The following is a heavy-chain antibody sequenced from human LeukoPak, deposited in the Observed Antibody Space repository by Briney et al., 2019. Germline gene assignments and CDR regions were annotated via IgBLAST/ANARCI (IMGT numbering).Heavy chain of an antibody. V-gene: IGHV1-18*01. D-gene: IGHD3-22*01. CDR3: ARGSYYYDSSVFFDY. J-gene: IGHJ4*02. Sequence: ASVKVSCKASGYTFTSYGISWVRQAPGQGLEWMGWISAYNGNTNYAQKLQGRVTMTTDTSTSTAYMELRSLRSDAKAVYYCARGSYYYDSSVFFDYWGQGTLVTVSS. CDR2: ISAYNGNT. CDR1: GYTFTSYG.